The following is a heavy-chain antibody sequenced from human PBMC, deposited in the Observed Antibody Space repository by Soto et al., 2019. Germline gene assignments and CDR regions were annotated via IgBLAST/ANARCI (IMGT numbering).Heavy chain of an antibody. CDR1: GGLFSSYP. CDR2: IIPDFQTA. D-gene: IGHD3-22*01. V-gene: IGHV1-69*01. CDR3: ARGGSGYTWFNEF. J-gene: IGHJ4*02. Sequence: QEQLVQSGAEVKKPGSSVQVACKASGGLFSSYPISWVRQVPGQGLEWMGGIIPDFQTAYYTQRLQGRVTITADESTNTAYMELSSLRSEDTAIYYGARGGSGYTWFNEFWGQGTLVTVSS.